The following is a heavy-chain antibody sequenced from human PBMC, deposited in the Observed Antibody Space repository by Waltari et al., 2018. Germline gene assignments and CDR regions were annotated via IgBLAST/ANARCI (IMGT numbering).Heavy chain of an antibody. V-gene: IGHV4-4*07. D-gene: IGHD1-26*01. Sequence: QVQLQESGPGLVKPSETLSLTCTVSGGSISSYYWSWIRQPAGKGLEWIGHIYTSGSTKYNPSLKIRVTMSVDTSKNQFSLKLNSVTAADTAIYYCTRGRGGGGSSNNWFDPWGQGTLVIVSS. CDR1: GGSISSYY. CDR3: TRGRGGGGSSNNWFDP. J-gene: IGHJ5*02. CDR2: IYTSGST.